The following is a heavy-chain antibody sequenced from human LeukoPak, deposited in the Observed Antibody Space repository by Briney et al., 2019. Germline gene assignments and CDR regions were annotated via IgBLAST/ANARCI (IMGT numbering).Heavy chain of an antibody. CDR1: GGSISSGDYY. D-gene: IGHD3-3*01. V-gene: IGHV4-30-4*01. CDR2: IYYSGST. J-gene: IGHJ4*02. Sequence: SQTLSLTCTVSGGSISSGDYYWRWIRQPPGKGLEWIGYIYYSGSTYYNPSLKSRVTISVDTSKNQFSLKLSSVTAADTAVYYCARVFGVVIMWVFDYWGQGTLVTVSS. CDR3: ARVFGVVIMWVFDY.